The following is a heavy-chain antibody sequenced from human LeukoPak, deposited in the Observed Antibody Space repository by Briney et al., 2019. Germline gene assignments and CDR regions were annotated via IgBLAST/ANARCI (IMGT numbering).Heavy chain of an antibody. CDR1: GYTFTSYD. V-gene: IGHV1-8*01. D-gene: IGHD6-19*01. J-gene: IGHJ4*02. CDR2: MNPNSGNT. Sequence: ASVKVSCKASGYTFTSYDINWVRQATGQGLEWMVWMNPNSGNTGYAQKFQGRVTMTRNTSISTAYMELSSLRSEDTAVYYCARGIVSGWYGLYADDYWGQGTLVTVSS. CDR3: ARGIVSGWYGLYADDY.